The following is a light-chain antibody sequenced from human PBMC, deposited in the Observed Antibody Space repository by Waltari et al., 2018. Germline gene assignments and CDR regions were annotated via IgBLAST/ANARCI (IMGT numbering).Light chain of an antibody. CDR1: SSDVGVYNY. CDR2: EVT. Sequence: QSALTQPASVSGSPGQSITISCTGTSSDVGVYNYVSWFQQHPDKAPRLLIFEVTNRPSGVYNRISGSKSGNTASLTISGLQAEDEADYYCSSYTSRATWVFGGGTRLAVL. V-gene: IGLV2-14*01. J-gene: IGLJ3*02. CDR3: SSYTSRATWV.